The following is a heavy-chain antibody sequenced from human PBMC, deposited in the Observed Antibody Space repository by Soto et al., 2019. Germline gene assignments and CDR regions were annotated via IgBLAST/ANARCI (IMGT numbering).Heavy chain of an antibody. CDR1: GGTFSSYA. CDR3: ARDERREGLGMDV. V-gene: IGHV1-69*05. CDR2: IIPIFGTA. Sequence: SVKVSCKASGGTFSSYAISWVRQAPGQGLEWMGGIIPIFGTANYAQKLQGRVTMTTDTSTSTAYMGLRSLRSDDTAVYYCARDERREGLGMDVWGQGTTVTVSS. J-gene: IGHJ6*02. D-gene: IGHD1-1*01.